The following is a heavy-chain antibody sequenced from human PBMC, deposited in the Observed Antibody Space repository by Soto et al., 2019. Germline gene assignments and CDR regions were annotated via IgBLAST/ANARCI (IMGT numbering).Heavy chain of an antibody. Sequence: SETLSLTCTVSAGSIRSGDYYGSWIRQPPGKGLEWIGYIYYSGSTYYNPSLKSRVTISVDTSKNQFSLKLSSVTAADTAVYYCARAVTMIVVGIYAFDMWGQGTMVTVSS. CDR3: ARAVTMIVVGIYAFDM. V-gene: IGHV4-30-4*01. D-gene: IGHD3-22*01. CDR2: IYYSGST. J-gene: IGHJ3*02. CDR1: AGSIRSGDYY.